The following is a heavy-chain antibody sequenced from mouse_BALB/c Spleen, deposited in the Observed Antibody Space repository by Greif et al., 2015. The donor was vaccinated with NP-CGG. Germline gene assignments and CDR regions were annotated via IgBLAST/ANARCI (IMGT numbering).Heavy chain of an antibody. D-gene: IGHD1-1*01. CDR1: GFNIKDYY. V-gene: IGHV14-4*02. CDR2: IDPENGDT. CDR3: PYGSSDLYYAMDF. J-gene: IGHJ4*01. Sequence: VQLQQSGEELVRSGASVKLSCTASGFNIKDYYMHWVKQRPEQGLEWIGWIDPENGDTEYAPKFQGKATMTADTSSNSAYLQLSGLTSEDTSVYYCPYGSSDLYYAMDFWCQGTSVTVSS.